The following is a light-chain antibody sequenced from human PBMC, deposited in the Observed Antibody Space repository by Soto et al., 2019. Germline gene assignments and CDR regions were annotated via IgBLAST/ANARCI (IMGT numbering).Light chain of an antibody. CDR1: PNINSNY. J-gene: IGKJ1*01. V-gene: IGKV3-20*01. CDR2: SAS. CDR3: QQYDNSPPT. Sequence: ETVLTQSPGTLSLSPGERATLSCRASPNINSNYLVWYQQKPGQGPRPHMYSASNRATCVPDRFSGSGSGTDFTLTISGLEPEDFAVSYCQQYDNSPPTFGQGTKVEIK.